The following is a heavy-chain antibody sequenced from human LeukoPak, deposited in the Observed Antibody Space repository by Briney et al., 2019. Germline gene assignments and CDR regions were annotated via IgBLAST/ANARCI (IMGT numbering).Heavy chain of an antibody. CDR2: ISYDGSNK. CDR1: GFTFSSYG. Sequence: PGGSLRLSCAASGFTFSSYGMHWVRQAPGKGLEWVAVISYDGSNKYYADSVKGRFTISRDNSKNTLYLQMNSLRAEDTAVYYCAKSSYDFWSGYFDYYYYYGMDVWGQGTTVTVSS. V-gene: IGHV3-30*18. CDR3: AKSSYDFWSGYFDYYYYYGMDV. J-gene: IGHJ6*02. D-gene: IGHD3-3*01.